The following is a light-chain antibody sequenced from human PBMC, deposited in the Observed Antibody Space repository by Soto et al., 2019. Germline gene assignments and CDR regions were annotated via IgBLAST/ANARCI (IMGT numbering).Light chain of an antibody. V-gene: IGKV3-20*01. J-gene: IGKJ1*01. Sequence: EILLTQSPGTLSLSAGERLTLSCKASQSVSSSYLAWYQKKPGQAPRLLIYGASSRATGIPDRFSGSGSGTDFTLTISILENEDYAVYYCQQYGSSLTWTFGQGTKVDIK. CDR2: GAS. CDR3: QQYGSSLTWT. CDR1: QSVSSSY.